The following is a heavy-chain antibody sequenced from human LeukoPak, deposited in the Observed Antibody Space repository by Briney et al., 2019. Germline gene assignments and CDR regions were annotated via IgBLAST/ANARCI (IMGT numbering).Heavy chain of an antibody. D-gene: IGHD3-16*01. V-gene: IGHV3-23*01. CDR2: ISGSGGST. J-gene: IGHJ1*01. CDR1: GFTFSSYA. CDR3: TTVISPNRQSRWGYFQH. Sequence: PGGSLRLSCAASGFTFSSYAMSWVRQAPGKGLEWVSAISGSGGSTYYADSVKGRFTISRDNSKNTLYLQMNSLKTEDTAVYYCTTVISPNRQSRWGYFQHWGQGTLVTVSS.